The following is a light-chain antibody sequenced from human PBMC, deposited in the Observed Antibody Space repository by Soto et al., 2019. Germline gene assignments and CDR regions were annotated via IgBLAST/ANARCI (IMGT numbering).Light chain of an antibody. J-gene: IGKJ5*01. CDR3: QQYGSSPPIT. V-gene: IGKV3-20*01. CDR1: QSVSSN. Sequence: EIVMTQSPATLSVSPGERATLSCRASQSVSSNLAWYQQKPGQAPRLLIYGASSRATGIPDRFSGSGSGTDFTLTISRLDPEDFAVYYCQQYGSSPPITFGQGTRLEIK. CDR2: GAS.